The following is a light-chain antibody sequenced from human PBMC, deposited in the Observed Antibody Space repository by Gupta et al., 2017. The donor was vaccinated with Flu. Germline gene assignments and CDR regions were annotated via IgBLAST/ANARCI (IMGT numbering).Light chain of an antibody. V-gene: IGKV3-20*01. CDR2: AAS. Sequence: EIALTQSPGTLSLSPGEGATLSCRASQSVASSNLAWYKQKPGQAPRLLVYAASTRATGIPDRISGSGSGTEFTLTISRLEPEDFAVYYCQQDVYSPYTFGQGTKMEIK. CDR1: QSVASSN. CDR3: QQDVYSPYT. J-gene: IGKJ2*01.